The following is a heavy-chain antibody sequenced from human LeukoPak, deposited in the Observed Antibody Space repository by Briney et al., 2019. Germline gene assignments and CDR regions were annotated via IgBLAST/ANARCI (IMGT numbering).Heavy chain of an antibody. D-gene: IGHD3-10*02. CDR2: ISSSSSYI. Sequence: PGGSLRLSCAASGFTFSSYWMHWVRQAPGKGLVWVSFISSSSSYIYYADSVKGRFTISRDNAKNSLYLQMNSLRAEDTAVYYCARGTMFPYYFDYWGQGTLVTVSS. CDR3: ARGTMFPYYFDY. J-gene: IGHJ4*02. V-gene: IGHV3-21*01. CDR1: GFTFSSYW.